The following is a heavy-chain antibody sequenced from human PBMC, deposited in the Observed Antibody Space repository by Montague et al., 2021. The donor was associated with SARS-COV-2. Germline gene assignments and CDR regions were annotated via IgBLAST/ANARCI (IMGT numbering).Heavy chain of an antibody. V-gene: IGHV6-1*01. D-gene: IGHD1-1*01. CDR3: VRDHDQVFDY. J-gene: IGHJ4*02. Sequence: CAISGDSVSTKLSAWNWIRQSPSRGLEWLGRTYYRSNWSHDYAPSVKSRIIVNPDTSKNQFSLQLNSVTPEDTAVYYCVRDHDQVFDYWGEETLVTVSS. CDR2: TYYRSNWSH. CDR1: GDSVSTKLSA.